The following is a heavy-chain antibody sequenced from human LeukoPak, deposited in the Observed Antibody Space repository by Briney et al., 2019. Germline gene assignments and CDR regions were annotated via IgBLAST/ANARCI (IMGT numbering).Heavy chain of an antibody. CDR1: GGSISSYY. J-gene: IGHJ4*02. CDR2: IYYSERT. Sequence: PSETLSLTCTVSGGSISSYYWTWIRQPPGKGLEWIGYIYYSERTNYNPSLKSQVTISVDTSKNQFSLKLSSVTAADTAVYYRAFNPMTTVTSYYFDYWGQGALITVSS. D-gene: IGHD4-17*01. V-gene: IGHV4-59*08. CDR3: AFNPMTTVTSYYFDY.